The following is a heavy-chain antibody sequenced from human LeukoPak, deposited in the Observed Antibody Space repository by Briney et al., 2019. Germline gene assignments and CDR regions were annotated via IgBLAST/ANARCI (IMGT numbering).Heavy chain of an antibody. Sequence: GRSLRLSCAASGFTFSSYAMHWVRQAPGKGLEWVAVISYDGSNKYYADSVKGRITISRDNSKNTLYLQMNSLRAEDTAVYYCARGSLWLQLDYWGQGTLVTVSS. CDR1: GFTFSSYA. J-gene: IGHJ4*02. CDR3: ARGSLWLQLDY. D-gene: IGHD5-24*01. CDR2: ISYDGSNK. V-gene: IGHV3-30-3*01.